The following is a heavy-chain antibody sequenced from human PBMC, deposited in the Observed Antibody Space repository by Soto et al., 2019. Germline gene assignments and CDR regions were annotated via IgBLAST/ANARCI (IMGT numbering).Heavy chain of an antibody. J-gene: IGHJ4*02. CDR3: AKDSSWPDSSGYYPEFFDY. D-gene: IGHD3-22*01. Sequence: EVQLLESGGGLVQPGGSLRLSCAASGFTFSSYAMSWVRQAPGKGLEWVSAISGSGGSTYYADSVKGRFTISRDNSKNTLYLQMNSLRAEDTAVYYCAKDSSWPDSSGYYPEFFDYWGQGTLVTVSS. CDR1: GFTFSSYA. CDR2: ISGSGGST. V-gene: IGHV3-23*01.